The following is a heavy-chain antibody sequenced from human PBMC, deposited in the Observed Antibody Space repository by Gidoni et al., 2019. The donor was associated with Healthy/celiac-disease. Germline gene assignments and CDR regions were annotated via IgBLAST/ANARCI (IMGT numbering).Heavy chain of an antibody. D-gene: IGHD3-22*01. V-gene: IGHV3-23*04. Sequence: EVQSVESGGGLVQPGGSLRLSCAASEFTFSTHAMSWVRPAPGKGLEWVSAIRGSGGSTYYADSVKGRFTISRDNSKNTLYLQMNSLRVEDTAIYYCAKSAEADSTGYGAGDFQHWGQGTLVTVSS. CDR3: AKSAEADSTGYGAGDFQH. CDR1: EFTFSTHA. J-gene: IGHJ1*01. CDR2: IRGSGGST.